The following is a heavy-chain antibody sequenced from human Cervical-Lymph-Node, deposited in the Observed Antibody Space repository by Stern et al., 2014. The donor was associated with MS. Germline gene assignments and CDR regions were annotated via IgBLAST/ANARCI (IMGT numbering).Heavy chain of an antibody. CDR3: ASAYSSSHYYFDY. Sequence: VQLLESGGGVVQPGRSLRLSCAASGFSFSRYAMHLVRQAPGKGMEWVALIWYDGSNPYYADSVTGRFTISRDNFKNTLYLQMNSLRAEDTAVYYWASAYSSSHYYFDYWGQGTLVTVSS. CDR1: GFSFSRYA. D-gene: IGHD6-13*01. J-gene: IGHJ4*02. V-gene: IGHV3-33*01. CDR2: IWYDGSNP.